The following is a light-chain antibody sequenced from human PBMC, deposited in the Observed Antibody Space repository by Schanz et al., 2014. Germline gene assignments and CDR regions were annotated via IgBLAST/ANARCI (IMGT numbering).Light chain of an antibody. CDR1: QDISND. CDR3: QQSYSTPLT. Sequence: DIQMTQSPSSLSASVGDRVTITCQASQDISNDLNWYQQKPGKTPKLLIYDASNLEAGVPSRFRRSGSRTDITLTISSLRPEDFATYYCQQSYSTPLTFGQGTKVEIK. J-gene: IGKJ1*01. CDR2: DAS. V-gene: IGKV1-39*01.